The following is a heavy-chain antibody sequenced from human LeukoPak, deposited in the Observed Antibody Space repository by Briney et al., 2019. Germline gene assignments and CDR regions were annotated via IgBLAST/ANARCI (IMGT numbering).Heavy chain of an antibody. CDR1: GFTFSSYW. J-gene: IGHJ6*03. CDR3: ARVGGSYFPYYYYYMDV. V-gene: IGHV3-74*01. CDR2: INTDGSST. Sequence: GGSLRLSCAASGFTFSSYWMHWVRQAPGKGLVWVSRINTDGSSTSYADSVKGRFTISRDNAKNSLYLQMNSLRAEDTAVYYCARVGGSYFPYYYYYMDVWGKGTTVTVSS. D-gene: IGHD1-26*01.